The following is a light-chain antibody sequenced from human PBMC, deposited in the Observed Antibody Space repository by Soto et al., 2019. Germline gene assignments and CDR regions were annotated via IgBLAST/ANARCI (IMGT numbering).Light chain of an antibody. CDR1: QSVSSN. CDR2: GAS. V-gene: IGKV3-15*01. J-gene: IGKJ4*01. Sequence: DIVMTQSPATLSVSPGERATLSCRASQSVSSNLAWYQQKPGQAPRLLIYGASTRATGIPARFSGSGSGTEFTLTISSLQSEDFAVYYCQQYNNWPLALTFGGGTKVDIK. CDR3: QQYNNWPLALT.